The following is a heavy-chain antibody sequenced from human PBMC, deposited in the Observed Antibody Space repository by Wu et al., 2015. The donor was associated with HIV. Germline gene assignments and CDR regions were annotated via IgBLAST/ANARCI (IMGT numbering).Heavy chain of an antibody. CDR2: FFRGGST. V-gene: IGHV4-38-2*01. J-gene: IGHJ5*02. D-gene: IGHD3-10*01. CDR1: TSSIIYDYH. CDR3: ARPALYGAGENWFDP. Sequence: QVQLQESGPGLVRPSETLSLTCADSTSSIIYDYHWGWIRQSPGKGLEWIGSFFRGGSTPYNPSLESRVSISLDTSNNQVSLTLTSVTAADTAVYYCARPALYGAGENWFDPWGHGILVTVSS.